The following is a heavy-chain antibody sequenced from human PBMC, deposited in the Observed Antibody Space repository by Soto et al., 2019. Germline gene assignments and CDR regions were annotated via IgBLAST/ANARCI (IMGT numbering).Heavy chain of an antibody. D-gene: IGHD2-15*01. CDR3: TRDGAYCSGGSCYFDY. CDR1: GFTFGDYA. V-gene: IGHV3-49*03. Sequence: GGSLRLSCTASGFTFGDYAMSWFRQAPGKGLEWVGFIRSKAYGGTTEYAASVKGRFTISRDDSKSIAYLQMNSLKTEDTAVYYCTRDGAYCSGGSCYFDYWGQGTLVTVSS. J-gene: IGHJ4*02. CDR2: IRSKAYGGTT.